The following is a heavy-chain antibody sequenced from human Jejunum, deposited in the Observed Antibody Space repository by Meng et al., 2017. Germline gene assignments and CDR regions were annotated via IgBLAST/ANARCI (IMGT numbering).Heavy chain of an antibody. Sequence: SGPGLVRPPETLSPTCTVSGGSVRIAAYYWNWIRQPPGKGLEWIGYIYYSGGTTYSPSLNSRVTISIDTAKNQVSLKVSSVTAADTAVYYCARGSRGYSYGWGQGTLVTVSS. J-gene: IGHJ4*02. CDR2: IYYSGGT. CDR1: GGSVRIAAYY. D-gene: IGHD5-18*01. CDR3: ARGSRGYSYG. V-gene: IGHV4-61*08.